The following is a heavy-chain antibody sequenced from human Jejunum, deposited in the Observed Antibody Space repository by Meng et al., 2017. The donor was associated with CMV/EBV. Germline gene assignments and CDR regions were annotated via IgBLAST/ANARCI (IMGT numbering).Heavy chain of an antibody. CDR1: GGSINTYY. J-gene: IGHJ5*02. D-gene: IGHD2-2*01. CDR2: IYNYGGT. CDR3: VRHGDCSSGSCYYHWFDP. Sequence: QVQLPGAGPGLVKPSETPSLTCRVSGGSINTYYWGWIRQSPGKGLEWIGNIYNYGGTYYNPSLKSRVTISTDTSKNEFSLRLKSVTAADTAVYYCVRHGDCSSGSCYYHWFDPWGQGSLVTVSS. V-gene: IGHV4-59*08.